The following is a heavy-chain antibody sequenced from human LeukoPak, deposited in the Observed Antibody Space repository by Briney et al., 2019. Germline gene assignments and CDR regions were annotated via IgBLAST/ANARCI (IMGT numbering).Heavy chain of an antibody. CDR2: IYYSGST. V-gene: IGHV4-39*07. J-gene: IGHJ3*02. Sequence: PSETLSLTCTVSGGSISSSSYYWGWIRQPPGKGLEWIGSIYYSGSTYYNPSLKSRVTISVDTSKNQFSLKLSSVTAADTAVYYCARDVAGQWLVLNAFDIWGQGTMVTVSS. D-gene: IGHD6-19*01. CDR1: GGSISSSSYY. CDR3: ARDVAGQWLVLNAFDI.